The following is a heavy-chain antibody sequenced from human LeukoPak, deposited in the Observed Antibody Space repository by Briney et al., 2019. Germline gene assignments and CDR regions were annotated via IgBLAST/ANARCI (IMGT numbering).Heavy chain of an antibody. CDR3: ARATYYYDSSGYSDAFDI. Sequence: ASVKVSCKASGYTFTGYYMHWVRQAPGQGLEWMGWIIPNSGGTNYAQKFRGRVTMTRDTSISTAYMELSRLRSDDTAVYYCARATYYYDSSGYSDAFDIWGQGTMVTVSS. J-gene: IGHJ3*02. CDR2: IIPNSGGT. CDR1: GYTFTGYY. D-gene: IGHD3-22*01. V-gene: IGHV1-2*02.